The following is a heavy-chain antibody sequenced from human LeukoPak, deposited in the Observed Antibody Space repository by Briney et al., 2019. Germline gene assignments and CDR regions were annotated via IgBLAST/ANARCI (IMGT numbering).Heavy chain of an antibody. CDR2: IYSADTA. CDR1: GFTVSRNY. J-gene: IGHJ4*02. D-gene: IGHD1-26*01. CDR3: AREVGGGATNYFDY. V-gene: IGHV3-53*01. Sequence: PGGSLRLSCAASGFTVSRNYMSWVRQAPGKGLEWVSVIYSADTAYYADSVRGRFTISRDSSKNTLYLQMNSLRADDTAVYYWAREVGGGATNYFDYWGQGTLVTVSS.